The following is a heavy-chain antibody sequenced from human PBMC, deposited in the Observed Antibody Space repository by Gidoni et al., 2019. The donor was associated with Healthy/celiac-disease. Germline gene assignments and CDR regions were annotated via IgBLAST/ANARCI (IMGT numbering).Heavy chain of an antibody. CDR1: GGSISSGSYY. Sequence: QVQLQESGPGLVKPSQTLSLTCTVSGGSISSGSYYWSWIRQPAGKGLEWIGRIYTSGSTNYNPSLKSRVTISVDTSKNQFSLKLSSVTAADTAVYYCARDWDGYSGYDDPTGYFDYWGQGTLVTVSS. D-gene: IGHD5-12*01. CDR2: IYTSGST. J-gene: IGHJ4*02. V-gene: IGHV4-61*02. CDR3: ARDWDGYSGYDDPTGYFDY.